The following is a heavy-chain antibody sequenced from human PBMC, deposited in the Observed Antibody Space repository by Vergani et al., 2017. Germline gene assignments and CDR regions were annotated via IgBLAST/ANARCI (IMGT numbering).Heavy chain of an antibody. D-gene: IGHD3-22*01. Sequence: QVQLVQSGAEVKKPGSSVKVSCKASGGTFSSYTISWVRQAPGQGLEWMGRIIPILGIANYAQKFQGRVTITADKSTSTAYMELSSLRSEDTAVYYCARSQTYYYDSSGYRIDYWGQGTLVTVSS. CDR2: IIPILGIA. V-gene: IGHV1-69*02. CDR1: GGTFSSYT. J-gene: IGHJ4*02. CDR3: ARSQTYYYDSSGYRIDY.